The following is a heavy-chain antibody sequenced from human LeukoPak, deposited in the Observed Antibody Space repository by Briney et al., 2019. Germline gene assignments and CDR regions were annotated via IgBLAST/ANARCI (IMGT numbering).Heavy chain of an antibody. J-gene: IGHJ4*02. CDR3: ASSKQWLSTQFDY. Sequence: GGSLRLSCAASGFTFDDYAMHWVRQAPGKGLEWVSGFSWNSGSIGYADSVKGRFTISRDNAKNSLYLQMNSLRAEDMALYYCASSKQWLSTQFDYWGQGTLVTVSS. V-gene: IGHV3-9*03. CDR2: FSWNSGSI. CDR1: GFTFDDYA. D-gene: IGHD6-19*01.